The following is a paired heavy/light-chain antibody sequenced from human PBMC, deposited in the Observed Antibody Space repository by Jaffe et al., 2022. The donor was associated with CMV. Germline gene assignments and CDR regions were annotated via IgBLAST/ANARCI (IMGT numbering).Light chain of an antibody. CDR2: GAS. J-gene: IGKJ2*01. Sequence: DIVLTQSPGSLSLSPGERATLSCRASQAFSSSYLAWYQQKPGQAPRLLIYGASTRATGIPDRFSGSGSGTDFTLTIRRLDPEDFAVYYCQQYGSSPRNFGQGTKLEIK. CDR3: QQYGSSPRN. CDR1: QAFSSSY. V-gene: IGKV3-20*01.
Heavy chain of an antibody. J-gene: IGHJ4*02. CDR3: ARLNGGFDY. CDR2: ITTSGRLK. D-gene: IGHD3-16*01. V-gene: IGHV3-11*01. Sequence: QVQLVESGGGLVNPGGSLRLSCEASGFTFNDYNMSWIRQVPGKGLEWISDITTSGRLKYFADSVRGRFTISRDNAKTSLHLQMNSLRAEDTAVYYCARLNGGFDYWGQGTLVTVSS. CDR1: GFTFNDYN.